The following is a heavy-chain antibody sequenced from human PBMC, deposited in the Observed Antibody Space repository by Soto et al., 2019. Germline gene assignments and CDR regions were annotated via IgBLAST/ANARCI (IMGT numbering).Heavy chain of an antibody. J-gene: IGHJ6*02. CDR1: GGTFSSYA. D-gene: IGHD1-7*01. V-gene: IGHV1-69*01. Sequence: QVQLVQSGAEVKKPGSSVNVSCKASGGTFSSYAISWVRQAPGQGLEWMGGIIPIFRTANYAQKFQGRVTITADDSTSTAYMELSSLRSEDTDVYYCARLPYNGNYVGAEGYYYCYGMDVWGQGTTVTVSS. CDR3: ARLPYNGNYVGAEGYYYCYGMDV. CDR2: IIPIFRTA.